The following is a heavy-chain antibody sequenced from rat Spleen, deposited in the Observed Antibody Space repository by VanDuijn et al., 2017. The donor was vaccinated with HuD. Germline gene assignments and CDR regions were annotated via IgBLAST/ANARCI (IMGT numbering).Heavy chain of an antibody. J-gene: IGHJ4*01. CDR2: ITYSGTT. CDR1: GYSITSNY. V-gene: IGHV3-1*01. Sequence: EVQLQESGPGLVKPSQSLSLTCSVTGYSITSNYWGWIRKFPGNKMEWMGFITYSGTTTYNPSLKSRISITLDTTKNQFFLQLNSVTNEDTATYYCARLGYYYSSYIYDVMDAWGQGASVTVSS. CDR3: ARLGYYYSSYIYDVMDA. D-gene: IGHD1-2*01.